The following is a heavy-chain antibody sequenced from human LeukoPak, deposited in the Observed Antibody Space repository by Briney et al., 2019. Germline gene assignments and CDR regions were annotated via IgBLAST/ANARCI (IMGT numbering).Heavy chain of an antibody. Sequence: GGSLRLSCVVSGYTFSSHGMSWVRQAPGKGLEWVAVLWYDGSTTYYADSVKGRFTISRDDSKNTLYLQMNSLRADDTAVYDCARDPQHSMDVWGQGTTVTVSS. D-gene: IGHD5-18*01. CDR2: LWYDGSTT. CDR1: GYTFSSHG. CDR3: ARDPQHSMDV. J-gene: IGHJ6*02. V-gene: IGHV3-33*01.